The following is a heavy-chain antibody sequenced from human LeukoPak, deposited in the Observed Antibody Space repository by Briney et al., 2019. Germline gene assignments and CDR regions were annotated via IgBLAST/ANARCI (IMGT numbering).Heavy chain of an antibody. CDR1: GFTFSSYG. D-gene: IGHD3-9*01. Sequence: GGSLRLSCAASGFTFSSYGMHWVRQAPGKGLEWVAVISYDGSNKYYADSVKGRFTISRDNSKNTLYLQMNSLRAEDTAVYYCAKDRNYDILTGYYLYYFDYWAREPWSPSPQ. J-gene: IGHJ4*02. V-gene: IGHV3-30*18. CDR2: ISYDGSNK. CDR3: AKDRNYDILTGYYLYYFDY.